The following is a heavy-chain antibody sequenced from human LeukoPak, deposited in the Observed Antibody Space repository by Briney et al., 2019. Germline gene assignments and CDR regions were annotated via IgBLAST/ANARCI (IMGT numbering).Heavy chain of an antibody. CDR1: GFTFSSYS. CDR2: ISSSSSYI. CDR3: ARENLAAAADY. J-gene: IGHJ4*02. D-gene: IGHD6-25*01. Sequence: GSLRLSCAASGFTFSSYSMNWVRQAPGKGLEWVSSISSSSSYIYYADSVKGRFTISRDNAKNTLYLQMNSLRLEDTAVYYCARENLAAAADYWGQGTVVTVSS. V-gene: IGHV3-21*01.